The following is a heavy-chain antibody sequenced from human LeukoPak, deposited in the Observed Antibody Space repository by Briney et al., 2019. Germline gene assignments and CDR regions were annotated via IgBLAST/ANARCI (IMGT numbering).Heavy chain of an antibody. V-gene: IGHV3-23*01. Sequence: GGSLRLSCAASGFTFSTYAMSWVRQAPGKELEWVSGISGSGGSTYYADSVKGRFTISRDNSKNTLFLQMNSLTAEDTAVYYCAKGFSTHYEYWGQGTLVTVSS. CDR3: AKGFSTHYEY. J-gene: IGHJ4*02. CDR2: ISGSGGST. D-gene: IGHD5/OR15-5a*01. CDR1: GFTFSTYA.